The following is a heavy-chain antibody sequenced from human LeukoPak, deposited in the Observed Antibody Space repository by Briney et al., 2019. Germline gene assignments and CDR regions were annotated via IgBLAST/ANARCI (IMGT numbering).Heavy chain of an antibody. CDR1: GGSFSGYY. J-gene: IGHJ5*02. CDR2: INHSGST. Sequence: SETLSLTCAVYGGSFSGYYWSWIRQPPGKGLEWIGEINHSGSTKYNPSLKSRVTISVDTSKNQFSLKLSSVTAADTAVYYCARGGGWRRHYYDSSGYSQENWFDPWGQGTLVTVSS. D-gene: IGHD3-22*01. V-gene: IGHV4-34*01. CDR3: ARGGGWRRHYYDSSGYSQENWFDP.